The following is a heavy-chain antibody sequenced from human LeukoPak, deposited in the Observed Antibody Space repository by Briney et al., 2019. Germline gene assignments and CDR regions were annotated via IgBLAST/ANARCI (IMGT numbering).Heavy chain of an antibody. J-gene: IGHJ4*02. V-gene: IGHV3-66*01. D-gene: IGHD3-22*01. CDR2: IYSGGST. CDR1: GFTVSGIY. Sequence: PGGSLTLSCAASGFTVSGIYMSWVRQAPGKGLEWVSVIYSGGSTSYPDSVKGRFTISRDNSKNTVYLQMNALRAEDTAVYYCARARYDTSGYPHFDYWGQGTLVTVSS. CDR3: ARARYDTSGYPHFDY.